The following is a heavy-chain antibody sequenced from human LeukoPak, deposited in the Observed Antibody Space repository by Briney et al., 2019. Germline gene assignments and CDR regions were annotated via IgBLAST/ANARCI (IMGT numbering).Heavy chain of an antibody. CDR1: GFTLSTYS. V-gene: IGHV3-48*01. CDR2: ITGSSSTI. CDR3: ARATRGLYYYYGMDV. Sequence: GGSLRLSCAASGFTLSTYSMNWVRQAPGKGLEWVSYITGSSSTIHYADSVKGRFTISRDNSKNTLYLQMNSLRAEDTAVYYCARATRGLYYYYGMDVWGQGTTVTVSS. J-gene: IGHJ6*02. D-gene: IGHD2-2*01.